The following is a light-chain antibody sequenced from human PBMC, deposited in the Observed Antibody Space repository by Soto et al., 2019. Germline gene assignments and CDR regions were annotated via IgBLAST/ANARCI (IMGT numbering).Light chain of an antibody. Sequence: EFVLTQSPGTLSLSPGERATLSCRASQSVSSNYLAWYQQKPGQAPKVLIYRASSRATGIPDRFSGSGSGTDFTLTISRLEPEDFAVYYCEQYGSSPRTFGQGTKVDIK. CDR1: QSVSSNY. J-gene: IGKJ1*01. CDR2: RAS. CDR3: EQYGSSPRT. V-gene: IGKV3-20*01.